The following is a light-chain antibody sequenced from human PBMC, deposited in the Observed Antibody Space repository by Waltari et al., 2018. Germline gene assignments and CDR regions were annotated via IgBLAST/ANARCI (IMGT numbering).Light chain of an antibody. Sequence: FMLTQPHSVSESPGKTVTISSTRSSGFIASNYVQWYQHRPGSSPTSVIYDDNQRPSRVPDRFSGSIDSSSNPATFTSSGLRTEDVADYYCQSYDSDTQVFGGGTKLNVV. J-gene: IGLJ2*01. CDR3: QSYDSDTQV. CDR1: SGFIASNY. CDR2: DDN. V-gene: IGLV6-57*01.